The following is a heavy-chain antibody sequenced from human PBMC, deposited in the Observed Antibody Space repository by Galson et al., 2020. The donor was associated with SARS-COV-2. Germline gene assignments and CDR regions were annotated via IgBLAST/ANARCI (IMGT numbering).Heavy chain of an antibody. CDR2: INPNSGGT. D-gene: IGHD4-4*01. CDR1: GYTFTGYY. Sequence: ASVTVSCKASGYTFTGYYMHWVRQAPGQGLEWMGWINPNSGGTNYAQKFQGWVTMTRDTSISTAYMELSRLKSDDTAVYYCARETGMTTVNFVDAWGQGTLVTVSS. CDR3: ARETGMTTVNFVDA. V-gene: IGHV1-2*04. J-gene: IGHJ5*02.